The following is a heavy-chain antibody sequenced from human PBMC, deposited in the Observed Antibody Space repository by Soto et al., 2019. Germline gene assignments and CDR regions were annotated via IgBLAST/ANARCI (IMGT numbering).Heavy chain of an antibody. CDR3: ATWGDTMVRGVLTDSYYYYGMDV. CDR1: GLSFSGYD. CDR2: INHSGST. Sequence: SGTLSLTCAGYGLSFSGYDWSWIRQPPGKGLEWIGEINHSGSTNYNPSLKSRVTISVDTSKNQFSLKLSSVTEQDTAVDYCATWGDTMVRGVLTDSYYYYGMDVWGQGTPVTVSS. D-gene: IGHD3-10*01. J-gene: IGHJ6*02. V-gene: IGHV4-34*01.